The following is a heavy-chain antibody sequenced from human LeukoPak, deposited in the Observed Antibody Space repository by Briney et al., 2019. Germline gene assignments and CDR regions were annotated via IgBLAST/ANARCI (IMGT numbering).Heavy chain of an antibody. J-gene: IGHJ1*01. CDR1: GGSISSGGYY. D-gene: IGHD1-26*01. CDR3: ASTVGATFAEYFQH. CDR2: IYYSGST. Sequence: PSETLSLTCTVSGGSISSGGYYWSWIRQHPGKGLEWIGYIYYSGSTNYNPSLKSRVTISVDTSKNQFSLKLSSVTAADTAVYYCASTVGATFAEYFQHWGQGTLVTVSS. V-gene: IGHV4-61*08.